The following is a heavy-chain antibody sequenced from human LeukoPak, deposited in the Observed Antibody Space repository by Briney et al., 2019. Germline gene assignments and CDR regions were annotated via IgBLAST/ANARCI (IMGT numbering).Heavy chain of an antibody. CDR3: ASSEWNYAR. V-gene: IGHV4-59*08. D-gene: IGHD1-7*01. CDR1: GGSISSYY. CDR2: IHYSGNT. Sequence: SETLSLTCTVSGGSISSYYWSWMRQPPGKGLEWIGYIHYSGNTNYNPSLKSRVTISLGTSRAQFSLKLTSVTAADTAVYYCASSEWNYARWGQGILVTVSS. J-gene: IGHJ4*02.